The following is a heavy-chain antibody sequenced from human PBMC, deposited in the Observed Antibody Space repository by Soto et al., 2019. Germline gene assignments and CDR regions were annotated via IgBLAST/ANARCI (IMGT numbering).Heavy chain of an antibody. V-gene: IGHV1-18*01. Sequence: QVQLVQSGAEVKKPGASVKVSCKASGYTFTSYGIIWVRQAPGQGLEWMGWISAYNGNTNYAQKLQGRVTMTTDTSTSTAYMELRSLRSDDTAVYYCARDNRRYCSGGSCYSGGNYWGQGTLVTVSS. J-gene: IGHJ4*02. CDR3: ARDNRRYCSGGSCYSGGNY. CDR1: GYTFTSYG. D-gene: IGHD2-15*01. CDR2: ISAYNGNT.